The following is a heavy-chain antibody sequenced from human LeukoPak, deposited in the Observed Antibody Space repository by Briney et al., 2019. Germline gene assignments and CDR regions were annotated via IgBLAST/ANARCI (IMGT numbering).Heavy chain of an antibody. CDR2: INPTVGDT. V-gene: IGHV1-46*01. J-gene: IGHJ4*02. CDR1: GYTLTGYY. CDR3: ARDSHLSTYYYDSSGYCFDY. Sequence: ASVKVSCKASGYTLTGYYMHWVRQAPGQGLEWMGIINPTVGDTIYAQKFQGRVTMTRDMSTSTVYMELSSLRSDDTAVYYCARDSHLSTYYYDSSGYCFDYWGQGTLVTVSS. D-gene: IGHD3-22*01.